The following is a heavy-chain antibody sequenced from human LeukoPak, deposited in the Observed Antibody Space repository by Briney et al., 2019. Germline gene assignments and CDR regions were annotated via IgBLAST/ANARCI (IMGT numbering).Heavy chain of an antibody. CDR1: GYTFTGYY. V-gene: IGHV1-2*02. Sequence: ASVKVSCKASGYTFTGYYMHWVRQAPGQGLEWMGWINTSSGGTNYAQKFQGRVTMTRDTSISTAYMELSRLRSDDTAVYYCAKSMRDSSSWYDDDAFDIWGQGTMVTVSS. D-gene: IGHD6-13*01. CDR2: INTSSGGT. J-gene: IGHJ3*02. CDR3: AKSMRDSSSWYDDDAFDI.